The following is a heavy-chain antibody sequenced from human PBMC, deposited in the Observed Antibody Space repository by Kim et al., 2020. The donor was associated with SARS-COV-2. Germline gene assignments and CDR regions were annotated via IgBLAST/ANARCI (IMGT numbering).Heavy chain of an antibody. CDR2: IYYSGST. CDR1: GGSISSSSYY. D-gene: IGHD3-10*01. V-gene: IGHV4-39*01. CDR3: ARHSGRFGAILRFIMWEEGRFVYGNWFDP. Sequence: SETLSLTCTVSGGSISSSSYYWGWIRQPPGKGLEWIGSIYYSGSTYYNPSLKSRVTISVDTSKNQFSLKLSSVTAADTAVYYCARHSGRFGAILRFIMWEEGRFVYGNWFDPWGQGTLVTVSS. J-gene: IGHJ5*02.